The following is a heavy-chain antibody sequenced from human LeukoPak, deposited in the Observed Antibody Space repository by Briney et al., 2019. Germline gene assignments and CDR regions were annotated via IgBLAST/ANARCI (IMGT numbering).Heavy chain of an antibody. D-gene: IGHD3-10*01. Sequence: GGSLRLSCAASGFSFSSYAIHWVRQAPGKGLEWVAVISFDGSNKYYADSVKGRFTISRDNSKNTLYLQMNSLRAEDTAVYYCAKGTKYYYGSGSYYLSRDHFISRWGQGTQVTVSS. CDR3: AKGTKYYYGSGSYYLSRDHFISR. J-gene: IGHJ4*02. V-gene: IGHV3-30*04. CDR2: ISFDGSNK. CDR1: GFSFSSYA.